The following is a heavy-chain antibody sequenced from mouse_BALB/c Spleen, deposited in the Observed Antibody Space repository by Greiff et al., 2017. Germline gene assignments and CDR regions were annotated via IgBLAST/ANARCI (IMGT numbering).Heavy chain of an antibody. D-gene: IGHD2-3*01. CDR2: INPSTGYT. CDR3: ARWLLAY. V-gene: IGHV1-7*01. CDR1: GYTFTSYW. J-gene: IGHJ2*01. Sequence: QVQLKQSGAELAKPGASVKMSCKASGYTFTSYWMHWVKQRPGQGLEWIGYINPSTGYTEYNQKFKDKATLTADKSSSTAYMQLSSLTSEDSAVYYCARWLLAYWGQGTTLTVSS.